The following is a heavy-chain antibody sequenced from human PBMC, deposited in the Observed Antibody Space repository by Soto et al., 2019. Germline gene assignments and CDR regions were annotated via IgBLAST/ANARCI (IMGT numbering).Heavy chain of an antibody. Sequence: SETLSLTCPVSGGSISSYYRSWIRQPPGKGLEWIGYIYYSGSTNYNPSLKSRFTISVDTSKNQFSLKLGSVTAADTAVYYCARGELLWWGELLPIFDYGGQGTLVT. CDR2: IYYSGST. D-gene: IGHD3-10*01. CDR3: ARGELLWWGELLPIFDY. V-gene: IGHV4-59*01. CDR1: GGSISSYY. J-gene: IGHJ4*02.